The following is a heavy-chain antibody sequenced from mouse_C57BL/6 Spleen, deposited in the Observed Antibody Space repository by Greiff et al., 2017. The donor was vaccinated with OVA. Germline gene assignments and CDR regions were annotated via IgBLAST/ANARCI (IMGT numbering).Heavy chain of an antibody. V-gene: IGHV3-6*01. CDR2: ISYDGSN. Sequence: VQLQQSGPGLVKPSQSLSLTCSVTGYSITSGYYWNWIRQFPGNKLEWMGYISYDGSNNYNPSLKNRISITRDTSKNQFFLKLNSVTTEDTATYYCASSSGYDWGQGTTLTVSS. J-gene: IGHJ2*01. CDR1: GYSITSGYY. D-gene: IGHD3-2*02. CDR3: ASSSGYD.